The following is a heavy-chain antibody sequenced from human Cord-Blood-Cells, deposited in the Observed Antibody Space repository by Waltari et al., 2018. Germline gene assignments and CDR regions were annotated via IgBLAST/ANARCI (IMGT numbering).Heavy chain of an antibody. J-gene: IGHJ4*02. V-gene: IGHV3-7*01. CDR3: ARDGGGDY. D-gene: IGHD3-16*01. CDR2: IKQDGSEK. Sequence: EVQLVESGGGLVQPGGSLRLSWAASGFTFIGYWLSWVRQAPGKGLEWVANIKQDGSEKYYVDSVKGRFTISRDNAKNSLYLQMNSLRAEDTAVYYCARDGGGDYWGQGTLVTVSS. CDR1: GFTFIGYW.